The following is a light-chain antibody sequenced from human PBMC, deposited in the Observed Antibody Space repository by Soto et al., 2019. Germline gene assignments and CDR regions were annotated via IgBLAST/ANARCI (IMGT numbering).Light chain of an antibody. V-gene: IGLV2-8*01. CDR1: SSDVGGYNY. Sequence: QSALTQPPSASGSPGQSVTISCTGTSSDVGGYNYVSWYQQHPGKAPKPMIYEVIKRPSGVPDRFSGSRSGNTASLTVSGLQAEDEADYYCTSYAGSNIPVFGGGTKLTVL. J-gene: IGLJ2*01. CDR3: TSYAGSNIPV. CDR2: EVI.